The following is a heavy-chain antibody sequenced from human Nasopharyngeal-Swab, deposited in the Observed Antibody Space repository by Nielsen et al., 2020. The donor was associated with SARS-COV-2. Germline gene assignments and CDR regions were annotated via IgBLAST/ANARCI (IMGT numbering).Heavy chain of an antibody. CDR1: GYTLSEYY. CDR2: IDPNSDDT. Sequence: ASVKVSCKASGYTLSEYYMHWVRQAPGQGLEWMGRIDPNSDDTKSAQKFRGRVTMTRDTSVNTAYMELSSLTSDDTAVYYCATRLRWGAYGMDVWGQGTTVTVSS. V-gene: IGHV1-2*06. CDR3: ATRLRWGAYGMDV. J-gene: IGHJ6*02. D-gene: IGHD4-23*01.